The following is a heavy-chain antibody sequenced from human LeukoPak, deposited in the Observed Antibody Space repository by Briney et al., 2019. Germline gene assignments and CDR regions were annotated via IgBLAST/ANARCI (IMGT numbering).Heavy chain of an antibody. V-gene: IGHV4-4*02. CDR1: GGSISSRNW. Sequence: SSETLSLTCDVSGGSISSRNWWNWVRQPPGKGLEWIGEIYHSGNTNYNPSLKSRVTISVDKSKNQFSLKLNSVTAADTAVYYCASPSMVRGAMALNYWGQGTLVTVSS. J-gene: IGHJ4*02. CDR2: IYHSGNT. D-gene: IGHD3-10*01. CDR3: ASPSMVRGAMALNY.